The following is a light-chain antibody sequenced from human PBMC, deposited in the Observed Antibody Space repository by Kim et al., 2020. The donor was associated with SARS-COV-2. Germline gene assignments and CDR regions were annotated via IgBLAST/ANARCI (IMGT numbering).Light chain of an antibody. J-gene: IGLJ3*02. Sequence: KTATISCTRSGGSIASNYVQWYQQRPGSAHTTVIYEDNKRPSGVPDRFSGSIDSSSNSASLTISGLKTEDETDYYCQSYDSSSWVFGGGTQLTVL. V-gene: IGLV6-57*03. CDR2: EDN. CDR3: QSYDSSSWV. CDR1: GGSIASNY.